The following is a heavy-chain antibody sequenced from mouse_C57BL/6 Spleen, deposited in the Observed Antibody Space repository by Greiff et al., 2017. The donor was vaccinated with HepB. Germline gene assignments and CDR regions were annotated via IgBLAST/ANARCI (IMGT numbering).Heavy chain of an antibody. CDR2: ISSGGSYT. Sequence: EVKLMESGGDLVKPGGSLKLSCAASGFTFSSYGMSWVRQTPDKRLEWVATISSGGSYTYYPDSVKGRFTISRDNAKNTLYLQMSSLKSEDTAMYYCARHGDYGSPYFDYWGQGTTLTVSS. J-gene: IGHJ2*01. D-gene: IGHD1-1*01. CDR1: GFTFSSYG. V-gene: IGHV5-6*01. CDR3: ARHGDYGSPYFDY.